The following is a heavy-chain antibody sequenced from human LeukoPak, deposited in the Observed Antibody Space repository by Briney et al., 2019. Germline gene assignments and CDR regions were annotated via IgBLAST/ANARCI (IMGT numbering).Heavy chain of an antibody. J-gene: IGHJ6*04. CDR3: ARVPMVRGVIGYYGMDG. CDR1: GYTFTSYY. Sequence: GASVKVSCKASGYTFTSYYMHWVRQAPGQGLEWMGIINPSGGSTSYAQKFQGRVTMTRDTSTSTVYMELSSLRSEDTAVYYCARVPMVRGVIGYYGMDGWGKATTATDSS. V-gene: IGHV1-46*01. D-gene: IGHD3-10*01. CDR2: INPSGGST.